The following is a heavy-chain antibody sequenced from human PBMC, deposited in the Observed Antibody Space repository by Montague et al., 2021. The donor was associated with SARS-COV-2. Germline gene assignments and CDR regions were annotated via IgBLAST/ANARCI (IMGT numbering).Heavy chain of an antibody. D-gene: IGHD3-10*01. CDR2: IYYGGGI. CDR3: SRAVSVRRAVNWFDP. V-gene: IGHV4-59*11. J-gene: IGHJ5*02. Sequence: SETLSLTCTVSGGSMSDHYWAWIRQPPGKGLDRLANIYYGGGINSNASXXRQVSMSVDTSKTQFSLKLTSVTAADTAVYYCSRAVSVRRAVNWFDPWGQGTLVTVSS. CDR1: GGSMSDHY.